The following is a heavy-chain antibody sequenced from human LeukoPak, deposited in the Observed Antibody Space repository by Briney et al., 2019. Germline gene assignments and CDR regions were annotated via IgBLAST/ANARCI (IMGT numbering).Heavy chain of an antibody. J-gene: IGHJ4*02. V-gene: IGHV4-59*01. D-gene: IGHD5-24*01. CDR2: IYYSGST. CDR1: GGSISSYY. Sequence: SETLSLTCTVSGGSISSYYWSWIRQPPGKGLEWIGYIYYSGSTNYNPSLKSRVTISVDTSKNQFSLKLSSVTAADTAVYYCARAVEVATITSPYFDYWGQGTLVTVSS. CDR3: ARAVEVATITSPYFDY.